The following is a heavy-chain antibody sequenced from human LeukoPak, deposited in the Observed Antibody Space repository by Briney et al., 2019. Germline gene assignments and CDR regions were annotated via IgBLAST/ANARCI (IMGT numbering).Heavy chain of an antibody. D-gene: IGHD3-16*01. J-gene: IGHJ4*02. CDR1: GFTFSTYS. Sequence: PGGSLRLSCAASGFTFSTYSMTWVRQAPGKGLEWVSSITGSGDGTSAEDSVTGRSSISIDNSKSTLYLQMNSLRVEDTAVYYCAKAGHVRGRALDSWGQGTLVTVSS. CDR2: ITGSGDGT. CDR3: AKAGHVRGRALDS. V-gene: IGHV3-23*01.